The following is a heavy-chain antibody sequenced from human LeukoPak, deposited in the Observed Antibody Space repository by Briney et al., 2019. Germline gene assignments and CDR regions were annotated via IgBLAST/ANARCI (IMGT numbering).Heavy chain of an antibody. Sequence: PGGSLRLSCAASAFTFSSYAMSWVRQAPGKGLEWVSAISGTGGSTYYADSVKGRFIISRDNSKNTLYLQMNSLRAEDTAVYYCAKDRFSNEHSSGWTPAGDYWGQGTLVTVSS. CDR1: AFTFSSYA. CDR2: ISGTGGST. D-gene: IGHD6-19*01. CDR3: AKDRFSNEHSSGWTPAGDY. V-gene: IGHV3-23*01. J-gene: IGHJ4*02.